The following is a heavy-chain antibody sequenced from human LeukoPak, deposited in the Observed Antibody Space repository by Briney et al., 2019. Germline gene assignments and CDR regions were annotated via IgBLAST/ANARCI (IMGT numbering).Heavy chain of an antibody. J-gene: IGHJ5*02. V-gene: IGHV4-30-4*08. CDR1: GGSISSGDYY. Sequence: SETLSLTCAVSGGSISSGDYYWSWIRQPPGKGLEWIGYIYYSGSTYYNPSLKSRVTISVDTSKNQFSLKLSSVTAADTAVYYCATSGVDYDFWSGYYSNWFDPWGQGTLVTVSS. CDR2: IYYSGST. D-gene: IGHD3-3*01. CDR3: ATSGVDYDFWSGYYSNWFDP.